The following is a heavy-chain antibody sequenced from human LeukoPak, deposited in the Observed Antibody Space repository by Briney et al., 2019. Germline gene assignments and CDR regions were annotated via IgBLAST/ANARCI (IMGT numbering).Heavy chain of an antibody. J-gene: IGHJ3*02. Sequence: GGSLRLSCAASGFTFSSYAMSWVRQAPGKGLEWVAVMSYDGSNKYYADSVKGRFTISRDNSKNTLYLQMNSLRAEDTAVYYCARDTGHSSSWSSDAFDIWGQGTMVTVSS. CDR2: MSYDGSNK. CDR3: ARDTGHSSSWSSDAFDI. D-gene: IGHD6-13*01. V-gene: IGHV3-30*04. CDR1: GFTFSSYA.